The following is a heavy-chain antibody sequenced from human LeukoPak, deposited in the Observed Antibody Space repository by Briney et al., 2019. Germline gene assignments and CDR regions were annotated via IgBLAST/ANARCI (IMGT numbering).Heavy chain of an antibody. CDR2: ISISSSTI. CDR3: AREPLDY. V-gene: IGHV3-48*01. Sequence: GGSLRLSCAASGFTFSTFSMNWVRQAPGKGLEWVSYISISSSTIYYADSVKGRFTISRDNAKNSLYLQMNSLRAEDTAVYYCAREPLDYWGQGTLVTVSP. J-gene: IGHJ4*02. CDR1: GFTFSTFS.